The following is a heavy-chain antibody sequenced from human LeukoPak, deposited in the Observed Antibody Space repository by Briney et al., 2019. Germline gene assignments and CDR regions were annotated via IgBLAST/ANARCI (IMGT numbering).Heavy chain of an antibody. D-gene: IGHD6-6*01. CDR1: GASISSSGSY. J-gene: IGHJ5*02. V-gene: IGHV4-39*07. CDR2: VYYSGTT. Sequence: SETLSLTCTVPGASISSSGSYWGWIRKPPGKGPESIVSVYYSGTTYNPSLKSRVTIPVDTSKNQLSLNLTSVTAADTAIYYCARVMAARREDLNWFDPWGQGTLVTVSS. CDR3: ARVMAARREDLNWFDP.